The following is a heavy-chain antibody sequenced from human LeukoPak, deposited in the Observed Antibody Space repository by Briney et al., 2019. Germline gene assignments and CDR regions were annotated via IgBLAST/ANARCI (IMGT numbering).Heavy chain of an antibody. CDR3: ARGGGYGNRPKYYFDY. CDR2: IYPGDSDT. CDR1: GYSFTSYW. V-gene: IGHV5-51*01. D-gene: IGHD5-12*01. J-gene: IGHJ4*02. Sequence: GESLKISCKGSGYSFTSYWIGWVRQMPGKGLEWMGIIYPGDSDTRYSPSFQGQVTISADKSISTAYLQWSSLKASDTAMYYCARGGGYGNRPKYYFDYWGQGTLVTVSS.